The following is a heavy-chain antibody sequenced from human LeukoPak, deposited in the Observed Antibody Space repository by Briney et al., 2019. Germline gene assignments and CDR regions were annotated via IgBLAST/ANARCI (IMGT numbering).Heavy chain of an antibody. CDR1: GYTFTNYY. V-gene: IGHV1-46*01. CDR3: AVARFLDY. CDR2: ISPSGGST. J-gene: IGHJ4*02. Sequence: ASVKVSCKASGYTFTNYYVHWVRQAPGQGLEWMGVISPSGGSTNYAQKFQGRVTMTRDTSTSTVYMELSSLRSEDTAVYYCAVARFLDYWGQGTLVTVSS. D-gene: IGHD3-3*01.